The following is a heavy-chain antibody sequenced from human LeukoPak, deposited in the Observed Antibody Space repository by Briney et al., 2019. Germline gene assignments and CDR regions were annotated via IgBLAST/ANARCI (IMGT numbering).Heavy chain of an antibody. CDR1: GFTFSSYA. J-gene: IGHJ4*02. V-gene: IGHV3-23*01. CDR3: AKSLAAAGTGGADY. Sequence: GGSLRLSCEASGFTFSSYAMSWVRQAPGKGLEWVSAISGSGGSTYYADSVKGRFTISRDNSKNTLYLQMNSLRAEDTAVYYCAKSLAAAGTGGADYWGQGTLVTVSS. CDR2: ISGSGGST. D-gene: IGHD6-13*01.